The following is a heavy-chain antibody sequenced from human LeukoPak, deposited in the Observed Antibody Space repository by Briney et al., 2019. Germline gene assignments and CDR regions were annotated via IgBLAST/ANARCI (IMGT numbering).Heavy chain of an antibody. Sequence: KASETLSLTCTVFGGSITNNYWSWIRQPPGKGLEWIAYTHYTGNTNYNPSLKSRVSISVDMSKNQFSLKLSSVTAADTAVYYCARPQWQDTMGPWFDPWGRGTLVTVST. D-gene: IGHD3-10*01. J-gene: IGHJ5*01. CDR2: THYTGNT. CDR1: GGSITNNY. V-gene: IGHV4-59*13. CDR3: ARPQWQDTMGPWFDP.